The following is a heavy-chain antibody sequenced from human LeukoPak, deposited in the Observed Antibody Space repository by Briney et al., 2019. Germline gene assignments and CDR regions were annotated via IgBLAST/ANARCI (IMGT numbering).Heavy chain of an antibody. D-gene: IGHD2-15*01. V-gene: IGHV3-30*04. Sequence: GGSLRLSCAASGFTFSTYAMHWVRQAPGKGLEWVAVISYDGSNKYYADSVKGRFYISRDNSKNTLSLQMNSLRAEDTAVYYCAKAGSYYYYYMDVWGKGTTVTISS. CDR3: AKAGSYYYYYMDV. J-gene: IGHJ6*03. CDR1: GFTFSTYA. CDR2: ISYDGSNK.